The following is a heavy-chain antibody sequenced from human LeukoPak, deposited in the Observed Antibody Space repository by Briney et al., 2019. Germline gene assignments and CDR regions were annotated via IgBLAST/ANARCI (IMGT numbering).Heavy chain of an antibody. CDR1: GYTFIAYY. V-gene: IGHV1-2*02. D-gene: IGHD3-10*01. CDR3: AENRGSERTFDL. J-gene: IGHJ3*01. CDR2: ISPISGDT. Sequence: ASLKVSCKSSGYTFIAYYKHWVRLAPGQGLEWMGWISPISGDTHYAQKFEGRVTMTSDTSISTSYMELSGLTSDDTAVYYCAENRGSERTFDLWGQGTMVTVSS.